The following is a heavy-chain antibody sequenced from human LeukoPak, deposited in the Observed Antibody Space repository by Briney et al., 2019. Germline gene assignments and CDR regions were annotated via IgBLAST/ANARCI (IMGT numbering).Heavy chain of an antibody. CDR2: MNPNSGNT. Sequence: ASVKVSCKASGYTFTSYDINWVRQATGQGLEWMGWMNPNSGNTGYAQKFQGRVTITRNTSISTAYMELSSLRSEDTAVYYCARGRKNINWFDPWGQGTLVTVSS. CDR3: ARGRKNINWFDP. D-gene: IGHD2/OR15-2a*01. J-gene: IGHJ5*02. CDR1: GYTFTSYD. V-gene: IGHV1-8*01.